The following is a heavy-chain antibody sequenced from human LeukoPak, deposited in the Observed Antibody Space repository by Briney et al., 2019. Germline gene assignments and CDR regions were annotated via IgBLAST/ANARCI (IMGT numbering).Heavy chain of an antibody. Sequence: SETLSLTCTVSGGSISSYYWSWIRQPPGKGLEWIGYIYYSGSTNYNPSLKSRVTISVDASKNQFSLKLSSVTAADTAVYYCARAYYYDSSGYYPFDYWGQGTLVTVSS. CDR1: GGSISSYY. J-gene: IGHJ4*02. CDR3: ARAYYYDSSGYYPFDY. V-gene: IGHV4-59*01. D-gene: IGHD3-22*01. CDR2: IYYSGST.